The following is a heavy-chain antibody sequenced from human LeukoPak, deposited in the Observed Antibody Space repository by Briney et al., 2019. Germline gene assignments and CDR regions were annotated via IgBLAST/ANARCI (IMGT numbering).Heavy chain of an antibody. CDR2: IIPIFGTA. D-gene: IGHD3-10*01. CDR3: ARDFTMVRGVITAYYYYGMDV. V-gene: IGHV1-69*01. Sequence: SVKVSCKASGGTFSSYAISWVRQAPGQGLEWMGGIIPIFGTANYAQKFQGRVTITADESTSTAYMELSSLRSEDTAVYYCARDFTMVRGVITAYYYYGMDVWGQGTTVTVSS. J-gene: IGHJ6*02. CDR1: GGTFSSYA.